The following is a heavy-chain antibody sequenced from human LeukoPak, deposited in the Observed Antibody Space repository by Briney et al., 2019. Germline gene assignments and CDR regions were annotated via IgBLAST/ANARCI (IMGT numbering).Heavy chain of an antibody. CDR3: ARSAAGHDY. J-gene: IGHJ4*02. CDR1: GFTFSTYA. Sequence: GGSLRLSCAASGFTFSTYAMSWVRQAPGKGLEWVSTISGSGANTYYADSVRGRFTISRDNSKNTLYLQMNSLRAEDTAVYYCARSAAGHDYWGQGTLVTVSS. V-gene: IGHV3-23*01. CDR2: ISGSGANT. D-gene: IGHD6-13*01.